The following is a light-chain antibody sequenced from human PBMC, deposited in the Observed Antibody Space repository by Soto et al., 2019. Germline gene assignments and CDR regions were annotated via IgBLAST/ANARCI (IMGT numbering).Light chain of an antibody. CDR3: HQYGSSSWT. J-gene: IGKJ1*01. CDR2: GAS. CDR1: QSVSNNY. Sequence: IALTHSPCALSLSPGERATVCCIAIQSVSNNYLAWYQQKPGQAPRLLIYGASSRATGISDRFSGSGSGTDFALTISRLEPEDFAVYYCHQYGSSSWTFGQGTKVDI. V-gene: IGKV3-20*01.